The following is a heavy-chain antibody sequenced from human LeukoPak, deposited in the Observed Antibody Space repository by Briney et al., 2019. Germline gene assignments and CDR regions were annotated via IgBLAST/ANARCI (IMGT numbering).Heavy chain of an antibody. V-gene: IGHV3-30*18. J-gene: IGHJ4*02. CDR2: ISYDGSNK. Sequence: GGSLGLSCAASGFTFSSYGMHWVRQAPGKGLEWVAVISYDGSNKYYADSVKGRFTISRDNSKNTLYLQMNSLRAEDTAVYYCAKSGYHGSSGYNWGQGTLVTVSS. CDR3: AKSGYHGSSGYN. CDR1: GFTFSSYG. D-gene: IGHD3-22*01.